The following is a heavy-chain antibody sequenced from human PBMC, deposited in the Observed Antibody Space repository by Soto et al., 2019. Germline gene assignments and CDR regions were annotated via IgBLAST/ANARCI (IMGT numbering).Heavy chain of an antibody. Sequence: QVQLQQWGAGLLKPSETLSLTCAVYGGSFSGYYWSWIRQPPGKGLEWIGEINHSGSTNYNPSLKSRVTISVDTSKNQFSLKLSSVTAADTAVYYCARGKTSGWYEGGYYYYGMDVWGQGTTVTVSS. D-gene: IGHD6-19*01. V-gene: IGHV4-34*01. CDR3: ARGKTSGWYEGGYYYYGMDV. J-gene: IGHJ6*02. CDR2: INHSGST. CDR1: GGSFSGYY.